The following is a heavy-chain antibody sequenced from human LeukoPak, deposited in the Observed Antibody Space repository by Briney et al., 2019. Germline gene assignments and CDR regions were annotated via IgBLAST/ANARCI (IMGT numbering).Heavy chain of an antibody. D-gene: IGHD6-19*01. Sequence: GGSLRLSCAASGFTFSSYSMNWVRQAPGKGLEWVSSISSSSSYIYYADSVKGRFTVSRDNAKNSLSLQMNSLRADDTAVYYCARHWWDSSGSYHFDYWGQGTLVTVSS. CDR2: ISSSSSYI. CDR1: GFTFSSYS. CDR3: ARHWWDSSGSYHFDY. V-gene: IGHV3-21*04. J-gene: IGHJ4*02.